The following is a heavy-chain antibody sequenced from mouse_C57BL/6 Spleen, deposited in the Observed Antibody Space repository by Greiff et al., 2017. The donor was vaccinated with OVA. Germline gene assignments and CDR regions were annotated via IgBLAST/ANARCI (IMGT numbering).Heavy chain of an antibody. J-gene: IGHJ2*01. CDR3: ARRVASSGYVPFDY. CDR2: IHPNSGST. Sequence: QVQLKQPGAELVKPGASVKLSCKASGYTFTSYWMHWVKQRPGQGLEWIGMIHPNSGSTNYNEKFKSKATLTVDKSSSTAYMQLSSLTSGDSAVYYCARRVASSGYVPFDYWGQGTTLTVSS. V-gene: IGHV1-64*01. CDR1: GYTFTSYW. D-gene: IGHD3-2*02.